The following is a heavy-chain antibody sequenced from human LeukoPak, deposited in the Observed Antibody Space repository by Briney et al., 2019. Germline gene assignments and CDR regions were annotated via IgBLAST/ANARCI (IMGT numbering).Heavy chain of an antibody. CDR1: GFTLSSYA. V-gene: IGHV3-74*01. D-gene: IGHD3-16*01. CDR2: IKYDGSST. CDR3: TRRGAASDAFDI. Sequence: GGSLRLSCAASGFTLSSYAMSWVRQAPGKGLVWVSRIKYDGSSTNYADSVKGRFTISRDNAKNTLYLQMNSLRAEDTAVYYCTRRGAASDAFDIWGQGTMVTVSS. J-gene: IGHJ3*02.